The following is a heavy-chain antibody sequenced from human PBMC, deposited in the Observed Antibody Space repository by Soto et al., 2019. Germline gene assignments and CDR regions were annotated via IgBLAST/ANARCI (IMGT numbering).Heavy chain of an antibody. CDR2: IYYTGST. CDR1: GGSVSSGSYY. J-gene: IGHJ4*02. Sequence: QVQLQESGPGLVKPSETLSLTCTVSGGSVSSGSYYWNWIRQPPGKGLEWIGYIYYTGSTDYNPYLKSRVTLSADQSKNQSSLRLSSVTAADTAVYYCARVRGVIDYWGQVTLVTVSS. V-gene: IGHV4-61*01. CDR3: ARVRGVIDY. D-gene: IGHD3-10*01.